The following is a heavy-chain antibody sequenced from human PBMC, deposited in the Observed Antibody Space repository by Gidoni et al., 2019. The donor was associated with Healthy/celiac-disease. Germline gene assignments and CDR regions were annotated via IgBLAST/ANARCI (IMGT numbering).Heavy chain of an antibody. CDR3: ARTPLYGDYVLCP. CDR1: GFTFSSYS. V-gene: IGHV3-21*01. CDR2: ISSSSSYI. J-gene: IGHJ5*02. D-gene: IGHD4-17*01. Sequence: EVQLVESGGGLVKPGGSLRLSCAASGFTFSSYSMNWVRQAPGKGLEWVSSISSSSSYIYYADSVKGRFTISRDNAKNSLYLQMNSLRAEDTAVYYCARTPLYGDYVLCPWGQGTLVTVSS.